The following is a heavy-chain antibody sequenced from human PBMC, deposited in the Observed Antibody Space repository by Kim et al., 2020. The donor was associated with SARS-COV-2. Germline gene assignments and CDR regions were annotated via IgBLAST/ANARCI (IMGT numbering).Heavy chain of an antibody. CDR1: GGSISSYY. J-gene: IGHJ3*02. CDR2: IYYSGST. V-gene: IGHV4-59*01. Sequence: SETLSLTCTVSGGSISSYYWSWIRQPPGKGLEWIGYIYYSGSTNYNPSLKSRVTISVDTSKNQFSLKLSSVTAADTAVYYCARELREYSKGAFDIWGQGTMVTVSS. D-gene: IGHD5-18*01. CDR3: ARELREYSKGAFDI.